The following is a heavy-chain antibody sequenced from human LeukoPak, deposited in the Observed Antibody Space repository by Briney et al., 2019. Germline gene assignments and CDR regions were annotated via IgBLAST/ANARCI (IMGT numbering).Heavy chain of an antibody. CDR1: PGSIGSYY. CDR2: VYIDGST. V-gene: IGHV4-4*07. Sequence: SQTLSLTCTVSPGSIGSYYWTWIRQPAGKGLEWIGRVYIDGSTDYNPSLKSRVSMSVYAPENQFSLQLTSVTAADTAVYYCAAFGSSAFDIWGQGTMVTVS. D-gene: IGHD3-10*01. J-gene: IGHJ3*02. CDR3: AAFGSSAFDI.